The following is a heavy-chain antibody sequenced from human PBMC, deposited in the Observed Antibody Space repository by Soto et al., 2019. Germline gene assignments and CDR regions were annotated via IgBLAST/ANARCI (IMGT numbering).Heavy chain of an antibody. CDR3: ARDYTGRGYFDH. D-gene: IGHD2-8*02. J-gene: IGHJ4*02. V-gene: IGHV1-18*04. Sequence: ASLKVSCKASGYTFINYGISWVRQAPGQGLEWLGWINTYSDRTNYAQEFQGRVSMTTEKSTSAVYMELRSLRSGDTALYYCARDYTGRGYFDHWGQGSLVTVSS. CDR2: INTYSDRT. CDR1: GYTFINYG.